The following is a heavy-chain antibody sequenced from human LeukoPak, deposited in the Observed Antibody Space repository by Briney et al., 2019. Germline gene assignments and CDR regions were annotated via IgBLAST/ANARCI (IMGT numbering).Heavy chain of an antibody. J-gene: IGHJ3*01. Sequence: ASVKVSCKAPENTFTNYYMHRVRQAPGQGLEWLELINPNGDRTAYAQNFQGRVTMTRDTSTTTVSLELRSLRSEDTAVYYCARDMSTRVTPISYAIDVWGQGTMVTVSS. CDR3: ARDMSTRVTPISYAIDV. D-gene: IGHD4-23*01. CDR1: ENTFTNYY. CDR2: INPNGDRT. V-gene: IGHV1-46*01.